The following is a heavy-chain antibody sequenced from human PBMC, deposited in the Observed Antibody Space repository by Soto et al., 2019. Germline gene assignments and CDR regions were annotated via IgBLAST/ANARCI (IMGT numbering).Heavy chain of an antibody. CDR3: ARDPPYCYGCSGL. J-gene: IGHJ3*01. V-gene: IGHV3-21*01. CDR2: ISSSSSYI. Sequence: EVQLVESGGGLVKPGGSLRLSCAASGFTFSSYSMNWVRQAPGKGLEWVSSISSSSSYIYYADSVKGRFTISRDNAKNSLDLQMNSLRAEDTAVDYCARDPPYCYGCSGLWGQGTMVTVSS. CDR1: GFTFSSYS. D-gene: IGHD3-22*01.